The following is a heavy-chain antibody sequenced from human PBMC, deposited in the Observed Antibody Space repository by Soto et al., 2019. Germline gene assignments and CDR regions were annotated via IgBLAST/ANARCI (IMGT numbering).Heavy chain of an antibody. Sequence: SETLSLTCAVSGGSISSCGYSWSWIRHPPGKGLEWIGYIYHSGSTYYNPSLKSRVTISVDRSKNQFSLKLSSVTAADTAVYYCARGVNWFDPWGQGTLVTVSS. J-gene: IGHJ5*02. CDR2: IYHSGST. CDR1: GGSISSCGYS. CDR3: ARGVNWFDP. V-gene: IGHV4-30-2*01.